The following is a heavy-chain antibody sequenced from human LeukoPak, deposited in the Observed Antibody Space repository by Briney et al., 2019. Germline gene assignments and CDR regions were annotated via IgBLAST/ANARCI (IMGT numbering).Heavy chain of an antibody. V-gene: IGHV3-23*01. J-gene: IGHJ5*02. CDR2: ISGSGGST. D-gene: IGHD6-6*01. CDR3: ATGRIAARRGDWFDR. Sequence: GGSLRLSCAASGFTFSSYSMNWVRQAPGKGLEWVSAISGSGGSTYYADSVKGRFTISRDNSKNTLYLQMNSLRAEDTAVYYCATGRIAARRGDWFDRWGQGTLVTVSS. CDR1: GFTFSSYS.